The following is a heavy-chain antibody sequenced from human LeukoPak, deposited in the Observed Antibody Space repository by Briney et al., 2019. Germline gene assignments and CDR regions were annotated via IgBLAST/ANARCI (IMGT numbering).Heavy chain of an antibody. J-gene: IGHJ3*02. CDR2: ISGSGGST. CDR3: AKEGYYDSSGXXLPDDAFDI. D-gene: IGHD3-22*01. CDR1: GFTFSSYA. Sequence: GGSLRLSCAASGFTFSSYAMSWVRQAPGKGLEWVSAISGSGGSTYYADSVKGRFTISRDNSKNTLYLQMNSLRAEDTAVYYCAKEGYYDSSGXXLPDDAFDIWGQGTMVTVSS. V-gene: IGHV3-23*01.